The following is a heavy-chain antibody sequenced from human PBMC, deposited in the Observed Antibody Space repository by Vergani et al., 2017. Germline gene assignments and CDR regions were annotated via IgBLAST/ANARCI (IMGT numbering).Heavy chain of an antibody. V-gene: IGHV3-NL1*01. CDR2: ISSGGDYT. Sequence: QVQLVESGGGEVQPGRSLRLSCSAAGFPFSNYGVHWVRQAPGKGLEWVSCISSGGDYTYYSDSVKGRFSVSRDNSKNTLYLQINSLRAEDTAVYFCAKIRLVARWAFDIWGRGTMVTVSS. CDR3: AKIRLVARWAFDI. D-gene: IGHD5-12*01. J-gene: IGHJ3*02. CDR1: GFPFSNYG.